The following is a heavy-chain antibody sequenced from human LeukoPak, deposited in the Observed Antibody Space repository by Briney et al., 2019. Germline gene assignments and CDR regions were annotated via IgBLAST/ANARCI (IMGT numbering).Heavy chain of an antibody. CDR3: AKDDTFHAFDI. Sequence: GRSLRLSCAASGFTFNSYAMHWVRQAPGKGLEWVSRINWNSGSIGYADSVKGRFTISRDNAKNSLFLQMSSLTVEDTAFYYCAKDDTFHAFDIWGQGTMVTVSS. J-gene: IGHJ3*02. V-gene: IGHV3-9*01. CDR2: INWNSGSI. D-gene: IGHD5-18*01. CDR1: GFTFNSYA.